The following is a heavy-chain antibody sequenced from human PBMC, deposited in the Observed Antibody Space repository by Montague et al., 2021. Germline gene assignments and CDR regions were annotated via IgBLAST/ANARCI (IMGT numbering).Heavy chain of an antibody. V-gene: IGHV3-21*01. D-gene: IGHD6-19*01. J-gene: IGHJ4*02. CDR2: ISSSSLYI. CDR1: GFTFSRYT. CDR3: ASLPYSSAWPYYFDH. Sequence: SLRLSCAASGFTFSRYTINWFRQAPGKGLEWVSSISSSSLYIDYADSVKGRFTTSRDNAKNSLYLQMNSLRAEDTAVYYCASLPYSSAWPYYFDHWGQGTLVTVSS.